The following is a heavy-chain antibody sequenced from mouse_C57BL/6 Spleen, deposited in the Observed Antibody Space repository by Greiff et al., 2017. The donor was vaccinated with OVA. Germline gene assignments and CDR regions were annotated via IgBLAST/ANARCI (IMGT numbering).Heavy chain of an antibody. CDR1: GYTFTSYW. V-gene: IGHV1-53*01. D-gene: IGHD1-1*01. CDR3: AEGITTVVGRDWYVDV. CDR2: INPSTGGT. Sequence: VQLQQPGTDLVKPGASVKLSCKASGYTFTSYWMHWVKQRPGQGLEWIGNINPSTGGTTYNEKFKSKATLTVDKSSSTAYMQLSSLTSEDSAVYYCAEGITTVVGRDWYVDVWGTGTTVTVSS. J-gene: IGHJ1*03.